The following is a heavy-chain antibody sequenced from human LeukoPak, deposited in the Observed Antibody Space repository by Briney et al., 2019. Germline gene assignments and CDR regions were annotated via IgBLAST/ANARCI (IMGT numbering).Heavy chain of an antibody. D-gene: IGHD6-13*01. V-gene: IGHV5-51*01. J-gene: IGHJ4*02. Sequence: KAGESLKISCKGSGSSFTSYWIGWLRQLPGKGLEWMGIIYPGVSDTRYSPSFQGQVAISADKSISTAYLQWSSLKASDTAMYYCVYSSSWYQIDYWGQGTLVTVSS. CDR3: VYSSSWYQIDY. CDR1: GSSFTSYW. CDR2: IYPGVSDT.